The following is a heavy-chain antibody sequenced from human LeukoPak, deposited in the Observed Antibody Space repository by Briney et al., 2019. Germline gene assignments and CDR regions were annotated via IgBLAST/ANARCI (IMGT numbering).Heavy chain of an antibody. D-gene: IGHD1-14*01. CDR2: INPNSGGT. J-gene: IGHJ6*03. CDR3: ASSGTLQAYYYYYMDV. CDR1: GYTFTGYY. Sequence: ASVKVSCKASGYTFTGYYMHWVRQAPGQGLEWMGWINPNSGGTNYAQKFQGRVTMTRDTSISTAYMELSRLRSDDTAVYYCASSGTLQAYYYYYMDVWGKGTAVTVSS. V-gene: IGHV1-2*02.